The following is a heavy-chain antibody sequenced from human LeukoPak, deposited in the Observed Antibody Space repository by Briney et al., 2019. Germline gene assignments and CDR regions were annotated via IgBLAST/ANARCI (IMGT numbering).Heavy chain of an antibody. CDR1: GFTFSSYA. J-gene: IGHJ4*02. CDR3: AIGIKYFDY. CDR2: ISGGGST. Sequence: PGGSLRLSCAASGFTFSSYAMSWVRQAPGKGLEWVSGISGGGSTYYADSVKGRFTISRDNSKNTLHLQMNSLRAEDTAVYYCAIGIKYFDYWGQGTLVTVSS. V-gene: IGHV3-23*01. D-gene: IGHD3-16*01.